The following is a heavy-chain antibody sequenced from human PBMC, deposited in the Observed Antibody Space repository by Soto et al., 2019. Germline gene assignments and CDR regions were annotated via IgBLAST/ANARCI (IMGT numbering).Heavy chain of an antibody. Sequence: QVQLQESGPRLVKPSETLSLTCIVSGGSISSHYWSWIRQPPGKGLEWIGYIYYSGSTNYNPSLKSRVTISVDTSKNQFSLKLSSVTAADTAVYYCARAVLPATAPFACWGQGTLVTVSS. V-gene: IGHV4-59*11. CDR2: IYYSGST. D-gene: IGHD2-2*01. CDR3: ARAVLPATAPFAC. CDR1: GGSISSHY. J-gene: IGHJ4*02.